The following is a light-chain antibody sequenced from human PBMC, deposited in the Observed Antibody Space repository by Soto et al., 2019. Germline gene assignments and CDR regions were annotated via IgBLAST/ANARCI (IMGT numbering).Light chain of an antibody. CDR2: GAS. Sequence: VLTQSPGTLSLSPGERATLSCRASQSVRSNFLAWYQQTPGQAPRLLIYGASNRATGIPDRFSGSGSGTDFTLTITRLEPEDFAMYYCQRYDSFRTFGQGTKVDIK. J-gene: IGKJ1*01. V-gene: IGKV3-20*01. CDR1: QSVRSNF. CDR3: QRYDSFRT.